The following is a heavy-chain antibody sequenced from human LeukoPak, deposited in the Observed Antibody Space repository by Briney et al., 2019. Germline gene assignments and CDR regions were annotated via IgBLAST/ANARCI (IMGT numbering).Heavy chain of an antibody. Sequence: GGSLRLACAASGFTFSSYSMNWVSQAPGKGLEGVSVIYSGGSTYYADSVKGRFTISRDNSKNTVYLQVSSLRTEDTAMYYCAKNHQNPGYFDLWGRGTLVTVSS. CDR3: AKNHQNPGYFDL. CDR1: GFTFSSYS. J-gene: IGHJ2*01. V-gene: IGHV3-53*01. CDR2: IYSGGST.